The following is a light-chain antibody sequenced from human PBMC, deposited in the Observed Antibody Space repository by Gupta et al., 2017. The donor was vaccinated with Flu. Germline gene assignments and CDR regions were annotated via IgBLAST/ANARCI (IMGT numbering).Light chain of an antibody. CDR3: AALDAILSGWV. CDR1: SSNIGSNY. V-gene: IGLV1-47*01. CDR2: RNN. J-gene: IGLJ3*02. Sequence: QSVLTQPPSASGTPGQRVTISCSGSSSNIGSNYVYWYQQLPGPAPKLLIYRNNQRPSGVPARFSGSKSGTSASLSISGLLAEDEADYYCAALDAILSGWVFGGGTKLTVL.